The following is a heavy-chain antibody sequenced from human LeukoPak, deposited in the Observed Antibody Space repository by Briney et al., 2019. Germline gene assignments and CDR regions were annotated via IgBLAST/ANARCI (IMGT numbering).Heavy chain of an antibody. CDR1: GYTFTGYY. CDR2: INPSGGST. V-gene: IGHV1-46*01. J-gene: IGHJ5*02. Sequence: ASVKVSCKASGYTFTGYYMHWVRQAPGQGLEWMGIINPSGGSTSYAQKFQGRVTMTRDMSTSTVYMELSSLRSEDTAIYYCTTGYDILTGSYWFDPWGQGTLVTVSS. CDR3: TTGYDILTGSYWFDP. D-gene: IGHD3-9*01.